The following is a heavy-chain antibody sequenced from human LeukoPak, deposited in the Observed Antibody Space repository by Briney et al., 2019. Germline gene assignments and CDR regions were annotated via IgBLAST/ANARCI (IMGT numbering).Heavy chain of an antibody. CDR2: VFYNGAT. J-gene: IGHJ4*02. V-gene: IGHV4-39*07. Sequence: SETLSLTCIVSGGSISSSIYYWAWVRQPPGKGLEWIGTVFYNGATQYSPSLRSRVTISIDTSKNQFSLILSSVTAADTAVYYCARGLSDVYWGQGTLVTVSS. CDR1: GGSISSSIYY. CDR3: ARGLSDVY.